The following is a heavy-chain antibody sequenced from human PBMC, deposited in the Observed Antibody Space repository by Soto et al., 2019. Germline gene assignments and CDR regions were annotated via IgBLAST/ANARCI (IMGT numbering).Heavy chain of an antibody. Sequence: ASVKVSCKTSGYTFNTYGINWVRQAPGQGLELMGWISAYDGKTTYAEKFQGRVTLTTDTSTSTAYMELRSLSSDDTAIYYCARDPHEFWTSYWFDPWGQGTPVTVSS. D-gene: IGHD3-3*01. CDR3: ARDPHEFWTSYWFDP. CDR2: ISAYDGKT. CDR1: GYTFNTYG. J-gene: IGHJ5*02. V-gene: IGHV1-18*01.